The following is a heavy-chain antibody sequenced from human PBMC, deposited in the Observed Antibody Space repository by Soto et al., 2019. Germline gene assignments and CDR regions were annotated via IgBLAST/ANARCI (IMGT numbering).Heavy chain of an antibody. V-gene: IGHV3-33*01. CDR1: GFTFSSYG. Sequence: QVQLVESGGGVVQPGRSLRLSCAASGFTFSSYGMHWVRQAPGKGLEWVAVIWYDGSNKYYADSVKGRFTISRDNSKNTLYLQMNSLRAEDTAVYYCARDRDYYGSGSYYPWFDPWGQGTLVTVSS. CDR3: ARDRDYYGSGSYYPWFDP. J-gene: IGHJ5*02. D-gene: IGHD3-10*01. CDR2: IWYDGSNK.